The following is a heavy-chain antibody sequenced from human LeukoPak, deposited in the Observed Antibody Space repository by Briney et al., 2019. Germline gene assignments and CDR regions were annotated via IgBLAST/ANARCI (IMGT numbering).Heavy chain of an antibody. J-gene: IGHJ4*02. V-gene: IGHV1-24*01. CDR3: ATTPVRVRGVIIDYYFDY. D-gene: IGHD3-10*01. CDR2: FDPEDGET. CDR1: GYTLTELS. Sequence: ASVKVSCKVSGYTLTELSMHWVRQAPGKGLEWMGGFDPEDGETIYAQKFQGRVTMTEDTSTDTAYMELSSLRSEDTAVYYCATTPVRVRGVIIDYYFDYRGQGTLVTVSS.